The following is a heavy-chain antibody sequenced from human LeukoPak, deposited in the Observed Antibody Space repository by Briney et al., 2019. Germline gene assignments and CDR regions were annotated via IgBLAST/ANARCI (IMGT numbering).Heavy chain of an antibody. V-gene: IGHV4-30-2*01. Sequence: SQTLSLTCTVSGGSISSGGYYWSWIRQPPGKGLEWIGYIYHSGSTYYNPSLKSRVTISVDRSKNQFSLKLSSVTAADTAVYYCAGERGEEYSSGWYKRNYFDNWGQGIRVTVSS. CDR2: IYHSGST. J-gene: IGHJ4*02. CDR3: AGERGEEYSSGWYKRNYFDN. CDR1: GGSISSGGYY. D-gene: IGHD6-19*01.